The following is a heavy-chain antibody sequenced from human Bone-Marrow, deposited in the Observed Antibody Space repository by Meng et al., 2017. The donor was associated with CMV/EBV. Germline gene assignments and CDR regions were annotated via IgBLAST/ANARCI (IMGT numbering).Heavy chain of an antibody. V-gene: IGHV3-21*01. D-gene: IGHD1-14*01. J-gene: IGHJ4*02. Sequence: LSLTCAASGFTFSVFNMNWIRQAPGKGLEWVSSISPTSTYIHYADSVKGRFTISRDNAQNSLYLQMNSLRAGDTAVYYCATTTDPRNYWGQGTRVTGSS. CDR1: GFTFSVFN. CDR2: ISPTSTYI. CDR3: ATTTDPRNY.